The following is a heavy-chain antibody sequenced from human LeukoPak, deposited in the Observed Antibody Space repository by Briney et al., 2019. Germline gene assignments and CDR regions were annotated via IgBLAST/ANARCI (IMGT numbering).Heavy chain of an antibody. Sequence: GGSLRLSCAASGFTFSSYWMSWVRQAPGKGLEWVANIKQDGSEKYYVDSVKGRFTISRDNAKNSLYLQMNSLRAEDTAVYYCARIIVAVAFTPYYYYGMDVWGQGTTVTVSS. V-gene: IGHV3-7*03. CDR1: GFTFSSYW. CDR2: IKQDGSEK. J-gene: IGHJ6*02. D-gene: IGHD6-13*01. CDR3: ARIIVAVAFTPYYYYGMDV.